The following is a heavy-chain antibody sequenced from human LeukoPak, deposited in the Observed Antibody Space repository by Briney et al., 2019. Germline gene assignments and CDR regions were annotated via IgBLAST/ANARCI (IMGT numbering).Heavy chain of an antibody. Sequence: PSETLSLTCTVSRGSITTYYWSWIRQPAGKGLEWIGNVYHSGSTTYNQSLKSRVSMSVDMSKNQFTLNLRSVTAADTATHYCATDRQEGGSGSYWFDPWGQGTQVTVSS. CDR2: VYHSGST. J-gene: IGHJ5*02. D-gene: IGHD3-10*01. V-gene: IGHV4-59*01. CDR1: RGSITTYY. CDR3: ATDRQEGGSGSYWFDP.